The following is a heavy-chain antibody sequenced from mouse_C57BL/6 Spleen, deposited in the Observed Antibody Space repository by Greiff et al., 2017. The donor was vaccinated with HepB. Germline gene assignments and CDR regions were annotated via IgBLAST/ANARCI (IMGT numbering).Heavy chain of an antibody. D-gene: IGHD6-1*01. Sequence: EVQLQESGPGLVKPSQSLSLTCSVTGYSITSGYYWNWIRQFPGNKLEWMGYISYDGSNNYNPSLKNRISITRDTTKNQFFLKLNSVTTEDTATYYCASRLAWFAYWGQRTLVTVSA. CDR1: GYSITSGYY. J-gene: IGHJ3*01. CDR3: ASRLAWFAY. V-gene: IGHV3-6*01. CDR2: ISYDGSN.